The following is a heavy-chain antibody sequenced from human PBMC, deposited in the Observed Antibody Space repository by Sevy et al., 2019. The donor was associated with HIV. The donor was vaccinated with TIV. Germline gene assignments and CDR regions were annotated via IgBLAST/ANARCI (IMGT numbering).Heavy chain of an antibody. CDR1: GFTFSSYE. Sequence: GGSLRLSCVASGFTFSSYEMNWVRQAPGKGLEWVSYISNSGSDIHYSDSLRGRFTISRYNAKNSLFLQMNSLRAEDTAVYYCARDLPPSATTVAHFDYWGQGTLVTVSS. V-gene: IGHV3-48*03. CDR3: ARDLPPSATTVAHFDY. D-gene: IGHD4-17*01. CDR2: ISNSGSDI. J-gene: IGHJ4*02.